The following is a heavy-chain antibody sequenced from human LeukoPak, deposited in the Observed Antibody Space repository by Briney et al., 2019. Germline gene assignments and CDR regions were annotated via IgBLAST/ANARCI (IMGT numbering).Heavy chain of an antibody. V-gene: IGHV1-2*02. D-gene: IGHD2-8*02. CDR3: AREGWGNYYMDV. J-gene: IGHJ6*03. CDR2: INPKSGGT. CDR1: GYAFSGSY. Sequence: ASVKVSCKASGYAFSGSYLHWVRQAPGQGLEWMGWINPKSGGTNYAQKFQGRVTMTRDTSINTGYMELSGLTFDDTALYYCAREGWGNYYMDVWGNGTTVTVSS.